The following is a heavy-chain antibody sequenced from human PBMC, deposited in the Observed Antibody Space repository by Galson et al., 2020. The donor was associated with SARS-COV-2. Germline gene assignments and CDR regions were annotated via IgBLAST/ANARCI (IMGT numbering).Heavy chain of an antibody. Sequence: ASETLSLTCTVSGGSISSGGYYWSWLRQHPGKGLEWIGYIYYSGSTYYNPSLKSRVTISVDTSKNQFSLKLSSVTAADTAVYYCASAERYYGSGSYYRSYYYGMDVWGQGTTVTVSS. CDR2: IYYSGST. V-gene: IGHV4-31*03. CDR3: ASAERYYGSGSYYRSYYYGMDV. J-gene: IGHJ6*02. CDR1: GGSISSGGYY. D-gene: IGHD3-10*01.